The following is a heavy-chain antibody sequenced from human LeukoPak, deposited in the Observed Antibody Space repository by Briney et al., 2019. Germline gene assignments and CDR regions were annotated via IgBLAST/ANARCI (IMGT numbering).Heavy chain of an antibody. CDR2: IYYSGST. CDR1: GGSISSYY. V-gene: IGHV4-59*01. J-gene: IGHJ6*03. CDR3: ARVSPHYYGSGSYYYYYYYMDV. D-gene: IGHD3-10*01. Sequence: PSETLSLTCTVSGGSISSYYWSWIRQPPGKGLEWIGYIYYSGSTNYNPSLKSRVTISVDTSKNQFSLKLSSVTAADTAVYYCARVSPHYYGSGSYYYYYYYMDVWGKGTTVTISS.